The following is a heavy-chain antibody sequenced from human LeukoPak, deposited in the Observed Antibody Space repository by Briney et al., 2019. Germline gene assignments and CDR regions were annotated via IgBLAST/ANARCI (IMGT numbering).Heavy chain of an antibody. D-gene: IGHD4-17*01. Sequence: SETLSLTCTVSGASISSYYWSWIRQPPGKGLEWIGYIYYSRSTNYNPSLKSRVTISVDTSKNQFSPKLSSVTAADTAVYYCARYGEYSFDYWGQGTLVTVSS. J-gene: IGHJ4*02. V-gene: IGHV4-59*08. CDR3: ARYGEYSFDY. CDR2: IYYSRST. CDR1: GASISSYY.